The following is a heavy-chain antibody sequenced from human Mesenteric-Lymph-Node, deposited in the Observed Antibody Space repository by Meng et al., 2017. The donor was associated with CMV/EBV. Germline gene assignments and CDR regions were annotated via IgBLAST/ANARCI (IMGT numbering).Heavy chain of an antibody. CDR2: IRHDGNKK. CDR3: AREIQGMLSNWFAP. V-gene: IGHV3-30*02. Sequence: GGSLRLSCAASGFTFWTYGMHWVRQAPGKGLEWVAFIRHDGNKKDYVDSVKGRFTISRDNSENTLYLQMNSLRADDTAVYYCAREIQGMLSNWFAPWGQGTQVTVSS. D-gene: IGHD3-10*01. J-gene: IGHJ5*02. CDR1: GFTFWTYG.